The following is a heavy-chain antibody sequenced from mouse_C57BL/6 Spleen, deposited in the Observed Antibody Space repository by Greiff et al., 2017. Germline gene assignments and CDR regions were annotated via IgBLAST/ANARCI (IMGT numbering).Heavy chain of an antibody. D-gene: IGHD1-1*01. CDR1: GYTFTSYW. J-gene: IGHJ1*03. CDR2: IDPSDSYT. Sequence: VQLQQPGAELVRPGTSVKLSCKASGYTFTSYWMHWVKQRPGQGLEWIGVIDPSDSYTNYNQKFKGKATLTVDTSSSTAYMQLSSLTSEDSAVYYSARSDYYGSSYWYFDVWGTGTTVTVSS. V-gene: IGHV1-59*01. CDR3: ARSDYYGSSYWYFDV.